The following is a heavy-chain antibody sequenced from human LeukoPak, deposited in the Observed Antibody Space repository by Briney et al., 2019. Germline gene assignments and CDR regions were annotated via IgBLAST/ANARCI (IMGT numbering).Heavy chain of an antibody. D-gene: IGHD6-19*01. V-gene: IGHV4-59*01. CDR2: IYYSGST. Sequence: SETLSLACTVSGVSISSNYWSWIRQPPGKGLEWIGYIYYSGSTNYNPSLKSRVTISVDTSKNQFSLKLSSVTAADTAVYYCAREGPSGWSIFDYWGQGTLVTVSS. CDR1: GVSISSNY. CDR3: AREGPSGWSIFDY. J-gene: IGHJ4*02.